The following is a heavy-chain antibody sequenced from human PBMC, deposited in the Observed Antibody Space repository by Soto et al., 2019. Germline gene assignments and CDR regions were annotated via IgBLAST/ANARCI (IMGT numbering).Heavy chain of an antibody. CDR2: ISGSGGST. J-gene: IGHJ4*02. D-gene: IGHD2-21*02. V-gene: IGHV3-23*01. Sequence: EVQLLESGGGLVQPGGSLRLSCAASGFTFSSYAMSWVRQAPGKGLEWVSAISGSGGSTYYADSVKGRFTISRDNSKNTLYLQMNTLRAEDTAVYYCAKDFIEVVTAMYDYWGQGTLVTVSS. CDR3: AKDFIEVVTAMYDY. CDR1: GFTFSSYA.